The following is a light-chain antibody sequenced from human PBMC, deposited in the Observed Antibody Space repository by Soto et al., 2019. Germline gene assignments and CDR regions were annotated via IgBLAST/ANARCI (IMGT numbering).Light chain of an antibody. CDR1: QSVRSS. V-gene: IGKV3-15*01. J-gene: IGKJ1*01. CDR2: DAY. Sequence: EILMTQSPGTLSVSPGERDTRFCRASQSVRSSLAWYQQKPGQDPRLFIYDAYTRATGIKDRFSGSGSGTEFTLTISSMQSEDFAVYYCKQYNSWHETFGQGTKVDIK. CDR3: KQYNSWHET.